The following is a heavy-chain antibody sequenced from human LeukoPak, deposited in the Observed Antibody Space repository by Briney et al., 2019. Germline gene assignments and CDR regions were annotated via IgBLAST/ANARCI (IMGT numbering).Heavy chain of an antibody. CDR2: IKSKTDGGTT. CDR1: GFTFSNAW. J-gene: IGHJ4*02. D-gene: IGHD2-2*01. V-gene: IGHV3-15*01. CDR3: AKGIPCSSTSCHHD. Sequence: GGSLRLSCAASGFTFSNAWMSWVRQAPGKGLEWVGRIKSKTDGGTTDYAAPVKGRFTISRDDSKNTLYLQMNSLRAEDTAVYYCAKGIPCSSTSCHHDWGQGTLVTVSS.